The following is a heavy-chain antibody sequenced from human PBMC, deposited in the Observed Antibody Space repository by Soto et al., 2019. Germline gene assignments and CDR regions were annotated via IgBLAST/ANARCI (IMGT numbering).Heavy chain of an antibody. D-gene: IGHD2-2*01. CDR3: ARGTYCSSTSCQVDGYSYYYYMDV. Sequence: SETLSLTCAVYGGSFSGYYWSWIRQPPGKGLEWIGEINHSGSTNYNPSLKSRVTISVDTSKNQFSLKLSSVTAADTAVYYCARGTYCSSTSCQVDGYSYYYYMDVWGKGTTVTVSS. J-gene: IGHJ6*03. V-gene: IGHV4-34*01. CDR2: INHSGST. CDR1: GGSFSGYY.